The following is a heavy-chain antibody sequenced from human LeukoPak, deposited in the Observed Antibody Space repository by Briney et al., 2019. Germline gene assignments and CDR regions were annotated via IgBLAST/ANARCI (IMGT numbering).Heavy chain of an antibody. CDR2: ISGSGGST. V-gene: IGHV3-23*01. D-gene: IGHD4-17*01. CDR1: GFTFSSYG. CDR3: AKGDYGDYTAFDI. J-gene: IGHJ3*02. Sequence: PGGSLRLSCAASGFTFSSYGMSWVRQAPGKGLEWVSAISGSGGSTYYADSVKGRFTISRDNSKNTLYLQMNSLRAEDTAVYYCAKGDYGDYTAFDIWGQGTMVTVSS.